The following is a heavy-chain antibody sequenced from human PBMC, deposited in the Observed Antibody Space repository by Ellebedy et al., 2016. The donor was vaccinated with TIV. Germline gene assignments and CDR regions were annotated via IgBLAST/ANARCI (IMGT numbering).Heavy chain of an antibody. V-gene: IGHV1-69*13. D-gene: IGHD3-10*01. CDR3: AKLGRFGESMPPYYYFGMDV. Sequence: ASVKVSRKASGGTFSNYAISWVRQAPGQGLEWMGGIVAGSADYAQTFQGRLTITADESTTTAHMELSSLTSEDTAVYYCAKLGRFGESMPPYYYFGMDVWGQGTTVTVSS. CDR1: GGTFSNYA. J-gene: IGHJ6*02. CDR2: IVAGSA.